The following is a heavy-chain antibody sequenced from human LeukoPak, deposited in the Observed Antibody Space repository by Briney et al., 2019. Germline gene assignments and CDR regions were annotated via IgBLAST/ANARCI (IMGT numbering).Heavy chain of an antibody. J-gene: IGHJ4*02. V-gene: IGHV3-20*04. CDR3: ARDLYEGSGSDY. D-gene: IGHD3-22*01. CDR2: INWNGGST. CDR1: GFTFDDYG. Sequence: GGTLRLSCAASGFTFDDYGMSWVRQAPGKGLEWVSGINWNGGSTGYADSVKGRFTISRDNAKNSLYLQMNSLRAEDTTLYYCARDLYEGSGSDYWGQGTLLTVSS.